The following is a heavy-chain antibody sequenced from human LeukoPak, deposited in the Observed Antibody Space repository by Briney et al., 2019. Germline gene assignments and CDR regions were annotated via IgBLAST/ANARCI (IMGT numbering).Heavy chain of an antibody. J-gene: IGHJ4*02. CDR2: ISGSGDRT. V-gene: IGHV3-23*01. Sequence: PGGSLRLSCAASGFTFSSYAMSWVRQAPGKGLEWVSAISGSGDRTYYADSVKGRFTITRDNAKNTLYLQMNSLRAEDTAVYYCARGDAYALNYWGQGTLVTVSS. CDR3: ARGDAYALNY. D-gene: IGHD2-2*01. CDR1: GFTFSSYA.